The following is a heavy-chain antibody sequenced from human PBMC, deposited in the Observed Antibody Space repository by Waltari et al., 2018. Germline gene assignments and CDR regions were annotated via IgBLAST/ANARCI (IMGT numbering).Heavy chain of an antibody. D-gene: IGHD3-22*01. J-gene: IGHJ4*02. CDR1: GFTFSSYS. Sequence: EVQLVESGGGLVKPGGSLRLSCAASGFTFSSYSMNWVRQAPGKGLEWVSSISSSSSYIYYADSVKGRFTISRDNAKNSLYLQMNSLRAEDTAVYYCARDRHDSSGYDYWDQGTLVTVSS. CDR3: ARDRHDSSGYDY. V-gene: IGHV3-21*01. CDR2: ISSSSSYI.